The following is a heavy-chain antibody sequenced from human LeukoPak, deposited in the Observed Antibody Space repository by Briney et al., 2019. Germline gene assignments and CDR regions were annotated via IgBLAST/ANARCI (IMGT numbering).Heavy chain of an antibody. D-gene: IGHD3-22*01. Sequence: PSETLSLTCAVYGGSFSGYYWSWIRQPPGKGLEWIGEISHSGSTNYNPSLKSRVTISVDTSKNQFSLKLSSVTAADTAVYYCASSPLYHYDSSGYYSYWGQGTLVTVSS. CDR1: GGSFSGYY. J-gene: IGHJ4*02. CDR2: ISHSGST. V-gene: IGHV4-34*01. CDR3: ASSPLYHYDSSGYYSY.